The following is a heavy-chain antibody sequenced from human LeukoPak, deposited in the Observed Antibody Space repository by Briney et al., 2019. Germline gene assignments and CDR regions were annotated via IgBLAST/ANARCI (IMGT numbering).Heavy chain of an antibody. D-gene: IGHD6-6*01. J-gene: IGHJ4*02. V-gene: IGHV4-59*01. CDR2: VYYSGST. Sequence: PSETLSLTCTVSGGSISSYYWSWIRQPPGKGLEWIGYVYYSGSTNYNPSLKSRVTMSVDTSKNQFSLNLNSVTAADTAVYYCARHHISSSVALDYWGQGTLATVSS. CDR1: GGSISSYY. CDR3: ARHHISSSVALDY.